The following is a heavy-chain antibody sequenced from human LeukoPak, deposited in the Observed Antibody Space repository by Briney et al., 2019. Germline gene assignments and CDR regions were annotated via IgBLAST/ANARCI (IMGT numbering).Heavy chain of an antibody. CDR1: GGSFSGHY. V-gene: IGHV4-34*01. D-gene: IGHD2-2*01. Sequence: PSETLSLPCAVYGGSFSGHYWTWIREPPGKGLEWIGESTHSGSNNYNPSLKSRVTISVDTSKSQFSLKLTSVTAADTAVYHCARGRTGAAALDSWGPGTLVTVSS. CDR2: STHSGSN. J-gene: IGHJ4*02. CDR3: ARGRTGAAALDS.